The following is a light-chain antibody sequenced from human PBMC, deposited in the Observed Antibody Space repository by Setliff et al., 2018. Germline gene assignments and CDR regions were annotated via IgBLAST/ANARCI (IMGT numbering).Light chain of an antibody. V-gene: IGLV2-14*03. Sequence: QSALTQPASVSGSPGQSITISCTGTSSDVGGYDFVSWHQQHPGKAPKLMIFDVLNRPSGVSGRFSGSKSGNTASLTITGLQAEDEADYYCSSYTSSSTLFGTGTKVTVL. CDR1: SSDVGGYDF. CDR2: DVL. J-gene: IGLJ1*01. CDR3: SSYTSSSTL.